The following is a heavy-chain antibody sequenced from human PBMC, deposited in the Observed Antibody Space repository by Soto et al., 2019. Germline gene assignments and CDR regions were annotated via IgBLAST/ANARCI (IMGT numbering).Heavy chain of an antibody. Sequence: SETLSLTCTVSGGSISSYYWSWIRQPPGKGLEWIGYIYYSGSTYYNPSLKSRVTISVDTSKNQFSLKLSSVTAADTAVYYCARTSAIFGVGAWFDPWGQGTLVTVSS. J-gene: IGHJ5*02. D-gene: IGHD3-3*01. CDR1: GGSISSYY. CDR3: ARTSAIFGVGAWFDP. V-gene: IGHV4-59*08. CDR2: IYYSGST.